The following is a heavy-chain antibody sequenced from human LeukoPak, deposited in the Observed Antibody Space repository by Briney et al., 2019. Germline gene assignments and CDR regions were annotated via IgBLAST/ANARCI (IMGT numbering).Heavy chain of an antibody. D-gene: IGHD3-22*01. CDR2: ISGSGGST. CDR1: GFTFSSYG. J-gene: IGHJ5*02. Sequence: PGGTLRLSCAASGFTFSSYGMSWVRQAPGKGLEWVSAISGSGGSTYYADSVKGRFTISRDNSKNTLYLQMNSLRAEDTAVYYCAKHGGSGYSNWFDPGGQGTLVTFSS. V-gene: IGHV3-23*01. CDR3: AKHGGSGYSNWFDP.